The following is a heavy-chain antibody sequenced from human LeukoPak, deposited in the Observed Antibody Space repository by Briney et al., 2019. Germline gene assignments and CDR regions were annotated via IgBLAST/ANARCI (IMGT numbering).Heavy chain of an antibody. D-gene: IGHD3-22*01. CDR1: GGSISSSNW. CDR2: IYHSGST. CDR3: ARVTMIVVANWFDP. J-gene: IGHJ5*02. Sequence: SETLSLTCAVSGGSISSSNWWSWVRQPPGQGLEWIGEIYHSGSTNYNPSLKSRVTISVDKSKNQFSLKLSSVTAADTAVYYCARVTMIVVANWFDPWGQGTLVTVSS. V-gene: IGHV4-4*02.